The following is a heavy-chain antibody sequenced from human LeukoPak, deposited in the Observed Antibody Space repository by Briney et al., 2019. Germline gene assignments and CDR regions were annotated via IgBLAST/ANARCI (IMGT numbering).Heavy chain of an antibody. D-gene: IGHD3-22*01. V-gene: IGHV4-59*01. Sequence: SETLSLTRTVSVVAICSYFWSWIRQPPRKGRDWIGYMFSCWITNYNPSLNTRDTISVDMSKNQFSLKLSTVTAADTAVYYCARSLGYDSGGYFHGFFDFWGQGTLVTVSS. CDR3: ARSLGYDSGGYFHGFFDF. CDR1: VVAICSYF. CDR2: MFSCWIT. J-gene: IGHJ4*02.